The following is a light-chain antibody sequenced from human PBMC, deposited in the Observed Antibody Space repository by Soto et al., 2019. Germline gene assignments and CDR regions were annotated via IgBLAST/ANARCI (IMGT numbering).Light chain of an antibody. V-gene: IGLV2-23*01. J-gene: IGLJ1*01. CDR1: SSDVGSYNL. Sequence: QSALTQPASVSGSPGQSITISCTGTSSDVGSYNLVSWYQQHPGKPPKLMIHEGSERPSGVSNRFSGSKSGNTASLTISGLQAEDEADYYCCAYSSRSQYVFGTGTKLTVL. CDR2: EGS. CDR3: CAYSSRSQYV.